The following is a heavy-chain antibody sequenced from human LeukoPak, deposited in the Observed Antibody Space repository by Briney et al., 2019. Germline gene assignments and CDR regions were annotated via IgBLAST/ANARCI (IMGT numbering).Heavy chain of an antibody. V-gene: IGHV1-2*02. D-gene: IGHD6-13*01. CDR3: TRQFEKAAAGSDPSYYFDY. J-gene: IGHJ4*02. CDR2: INPNIGGT. CDR1: GYTFTGDY. Sequence: ASVKVSCKASGYTFTGDYMHWVRQAPGQGLGWMGWINPNIGGTNYAQKFQGRVTMTRDTSISTAYMELSRLRSDDTAVYYCTRQFEKAAAGSDPSYYFDYWGQGTLVTVSS.